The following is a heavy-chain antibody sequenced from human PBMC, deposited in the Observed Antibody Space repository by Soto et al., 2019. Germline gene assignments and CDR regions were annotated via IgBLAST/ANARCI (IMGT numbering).Heavy chain of an antibody. CDR3: ARRLIAGIAVGEDWFDP. CDR2: IFWDDDK. Sequence: ESGPTLVNPTQTLTLTCTFSGFSLTTIGVGVGWIRQPPGKALEWLALIFWDDDKRYSPSLKSRLTITKDTSKNQVVLSMTNMDPVDTATYYCARRLIAGIAVGEDWFDPWGQGTLVTVSS. V-gene: IGHV2-5*02. CDR1: GFSLTTIGVG. J-gene: IGHJ5*02. D-gene: IGHD6-19*01.